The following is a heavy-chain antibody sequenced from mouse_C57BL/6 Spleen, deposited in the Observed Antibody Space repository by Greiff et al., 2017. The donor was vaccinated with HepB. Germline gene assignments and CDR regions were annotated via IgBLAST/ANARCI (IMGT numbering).Heavy chain of an antibody. CDR2: IHPNSGST. CDR1: GYTFTSYW. J-gene: IGHJ1*03. D-gene: IGHD1-1*01. CDR3: ARYPYSSSFLWYFDV. V-gene: IGHV1-64*01. Sequence: VQLQQPGAELVKPGASVKLSCKASGYTFTSYWMHWVKQRPGQGLEWIGMIHPNSGSTNYNEKFKSKATLTVDKSSSTAYMPLSSLTSEDSAVYYCARYPYSSSFLWYFDVWGKGTTVTVSS.